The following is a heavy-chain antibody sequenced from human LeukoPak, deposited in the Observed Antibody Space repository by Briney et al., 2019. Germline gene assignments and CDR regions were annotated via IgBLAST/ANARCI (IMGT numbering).Heavy chain of an antibody. CDR2: IYYSGST. V-gene: IGHV4-39*07. D-gene: IGHD6-13*01. CDR3: ARDRKIAAAGTKIYYYYYYYMDV. CDR1: GGSISSSSYC. J-gene: IGHJ6*03. Sequence: PSETLSLTCTVSGGSISSSSYCWGWIRQPPGKGLEWIGSIYYSGSTYYNPSLKSRVTISVDTSKNQFSLKLSSVTAADTAVYYCARDRKIAAAGTKIYYYYYYYMDVWGKGTTVTISS.